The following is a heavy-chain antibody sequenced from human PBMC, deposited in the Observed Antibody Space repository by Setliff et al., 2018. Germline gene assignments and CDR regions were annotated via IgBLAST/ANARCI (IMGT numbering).Heavy chain of an antibody. V-gene: IGHV3-23*01. Sequence: GGSLRLSCAASGFTFSSYAMSWVRQAPGKGLEWVSAISASGNSTDYADSVKGRFTITRDNSKNTQYLQMHSLRVEDTAVYYCARHLPRGVQIFGVAPRFGYWGQGTLVTVSS. J-gene: IGHJ4*02. CDR3: ARHLPRGVQIFGVAPRFGY. D-gene: IGHD3-3*01. CDR2: ISASGNST. CDR1: GFTFSSYA.